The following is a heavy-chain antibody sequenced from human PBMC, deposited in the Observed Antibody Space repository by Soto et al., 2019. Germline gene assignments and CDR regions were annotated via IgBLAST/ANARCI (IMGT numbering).Heavy chain of an antibody. Sequence: EVQLVESGGGLVQPGGSLRLSCAASGFTFSSYSMNWVRQAPGKGLEWVSYISSSSSTIYYADSVKGRFTISRDNAKNSLDLQMNSLRAEDTAVYYCARDWTDMITFGGVIVQGYWGQGTLVTVSS. J-gene: IGHJ4*02. CDR1: GFTFSSYS. V-gene: IGHV3-48*01. CDR2: ISSSSSTI. CDR3: ARDWTDMITFGGVIVQGY. D-gene: IGHD3-16*02.